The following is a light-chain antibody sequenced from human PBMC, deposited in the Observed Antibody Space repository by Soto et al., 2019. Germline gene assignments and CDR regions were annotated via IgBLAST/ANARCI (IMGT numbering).Light chain of an antibody. Sequence: QSVLTQPASVSGSPGQSITISCTGTSRDVGGYNYVSWYQQHPGKAPKLMIYAVTDRPSGVSSRFSGSKSGNTATLTISGRQAEEEADYYCSSYTSSSTLFGTGTKVTVL. V-gene: IGLV2-14*01. CDR1: SRDVGGYNY. J-gene: IGLJ1*01. CDR3: SSYTSSSTL. CDR2: AVT.